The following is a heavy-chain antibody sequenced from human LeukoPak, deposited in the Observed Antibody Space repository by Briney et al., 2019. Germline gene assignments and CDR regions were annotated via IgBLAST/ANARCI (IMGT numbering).Heavy chain of an antibody. CDR1: GGSISSSSYY. CDR3: ARVSRRGSSSWYENWFDP. D-gene: IGHD6-13*01. V-gene: IGHV4-39*07. CDR2: IYYSGTT. J-gene: IGHJ5*02. Sequence: PSETLSLTCTVSGGSISSSSYYWGWIRQPPGKGLEWIGNIYYSGTTYYNPSLKSRVTISVDTSKNQFSLKLSSVTAADTAVYYCARVSRRGSSSWYENWFDPWGQGTLVTVSS.